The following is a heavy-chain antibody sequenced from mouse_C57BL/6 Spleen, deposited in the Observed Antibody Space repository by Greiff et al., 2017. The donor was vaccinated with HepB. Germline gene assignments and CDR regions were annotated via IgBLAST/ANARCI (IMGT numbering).Heavy chain of an antibody. CDR2: IDPEDGET. J-gene: IGHJ2*01. CDR1: GFNIKDYY. V-gene: IGHV14-2*01. CDR3: ALLFNTVVATNYFDY. D-gene: IGHD1-1*01. Sequence: EVQLQQSGAELVKPGASVKLSCTASGFNIKDYYMHWVKQRTEQGLEWIGRIDPEDGETKNAPKFQGKATITADTSTNTAYLQISSRTSEDTAVYYCALLFNTVVATNYFDYWGQGTTLTVSS.